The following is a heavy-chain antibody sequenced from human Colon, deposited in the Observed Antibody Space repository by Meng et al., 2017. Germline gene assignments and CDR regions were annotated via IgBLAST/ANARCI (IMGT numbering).Heavy chain of an antibody. CDR2: ISNSRKT. J-gene: IGHJ4*02. D-gene: IGHD7-27*01. CDR1: GHYTGDSGC. Sequence: SHPGSVQPSGSRPPCSVAAGHYTGDSGCWSALSSSPRKGLEWIGEISNSRKTVYSPSLKSRVTISLDKSTNHFSMTLSPVTAADTAIYFCARERMRELGLFDYWGQGALVTVSS. CDR3: ARERMRELGLFDY. V-gene: IGHV4-4*02.